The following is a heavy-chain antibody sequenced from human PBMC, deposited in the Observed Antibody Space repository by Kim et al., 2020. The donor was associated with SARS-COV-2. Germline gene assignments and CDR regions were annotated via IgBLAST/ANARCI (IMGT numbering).Heavy chain of an antibody. V-gene: IGHV3-33*01. D-gene: IGHD2-2*01. J-gene: IGHJ3*02. CDR2: IWYDGSNK. CDR3: ARAHRSRYCSSTSCYCTAFDI. Sequence: GGSLRLSCAASGFTFSSYGMHWVRQAPGKGLEWVAVIWYDGSNKYYADSVKGRFTISRDNSKNTLYLQMNSLRAEDTAVYYCARAHRSRYCSSTSCYCTAFDIWGQGTMVTVSS. CDR1: GFTFSSYG.